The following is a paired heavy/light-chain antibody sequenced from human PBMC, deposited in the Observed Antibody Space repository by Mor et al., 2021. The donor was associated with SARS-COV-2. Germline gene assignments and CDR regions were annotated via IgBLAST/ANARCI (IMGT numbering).Light chain of an antibody. Sequence: EIVMTQSPATLSVSPGERATLSCRASQSVSSDLAWYQQKPGQAPRLLIYGASTRATGIPVRFSGSGSGTEFTLTISSLQSEDFAVYYCQQYNNWPPALTFGGGTKVEI. V-gene: IGKV3-15*01. CDR2: GAS. CDR1: QSVSSD. J-gene: IGKJ4*01. CDR3: QQYNNWPPALT.
Heavy chain of an antibody. CDR3: AKDAIAGDRRYYFDY. Sequence: EVQLLESGGGLVQPGGSLRLSCAASGFTFSSYAMSWVRQAPGKGLEWVSAISASGGSTYYADSVKGRFTISRDSSRNTLFLQMNSLRAEDTAVYYCAKDAIAGDRRYYFDYWGQGTLVTVSS. CDR1: GFTFSSYA. J-gene: IGHJ4*02. V-gene: IGHV3-23*01. CDR2: ISASGGST. D-gene: IGHD4-17*01.